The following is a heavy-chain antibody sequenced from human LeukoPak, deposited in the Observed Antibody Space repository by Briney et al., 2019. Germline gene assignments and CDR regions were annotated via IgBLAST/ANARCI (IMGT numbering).Heavy chain of an antibody. Sequence: GGSLRLSCAASGFTFSSYAMHWVRQAPGKGLEWVAVISYDGSNKYYADSVKGRFTISRDNSKNTLYLQMNSLRAEDTAVYYCASYSGYDLSFDYWGQGTLVTVSS. CDR3: ASYSGYDLSFDY. CDR2: ISYDGSNK. CDR1: GFTFSSYA. D-gene: IGHD5-12*01. V-gene: IGHV3-30*04. J-gene: IGHJ4*02.